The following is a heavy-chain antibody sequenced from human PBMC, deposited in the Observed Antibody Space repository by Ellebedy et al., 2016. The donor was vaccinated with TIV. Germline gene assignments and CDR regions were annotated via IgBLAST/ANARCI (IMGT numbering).Heavy chain of an antibody. CDR3: ARVRYGARAFDF. CDR1: GDSISRSAHW. Sequence: MPSETLSLTCDVSGDSISRSAHWWSWVRQPPGKGLEWIGEIFHTGTTNYNPSLRSRVTISVDKSKNQFSLNLSSVTAADTAVYYCARVRYGARAFDFWGQGILVPVSS. J-gene: IGHJ4*02. CDR2: IFHTGTT. V-gene: IGHV4-4*02. D-gene: IGHD4/OR15-4a*01.